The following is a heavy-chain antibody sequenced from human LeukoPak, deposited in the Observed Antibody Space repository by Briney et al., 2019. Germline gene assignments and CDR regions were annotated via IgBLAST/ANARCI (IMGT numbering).Heavy chain of an antibody. CDR3: AKDHSWPPYFDY. J-gene: IGHJ4*02. CDR2: TCGSGGST. V-gene: IGHV3-23*01. Sequence: GGSLRLSCAASGFTFSSYAMSWVRQAPGKGLEWVSATCGSGGSTYYADSVKGRFTISRDNSKNTLYLQMNSLRAEDTAVYYCAKDHSWPPYFDYWGQGTLVTVSS. CDR1: GFTFSSYA.